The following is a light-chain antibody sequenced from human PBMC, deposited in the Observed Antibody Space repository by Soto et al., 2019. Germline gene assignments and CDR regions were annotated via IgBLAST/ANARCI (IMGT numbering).Light chain of an antibody. CDR3: SSDTQAEI. CDR2: DVS. CDR1: SSDVGGYNY. V-gene: IGLV2-14*01. J-gene: IGLJ2*01. Sequence: QSALTQPASVSGSPGQSITISCTGTSSDVGGYNYVSWYQQHPGKAPKLIIFDVSTRPSGVSSRFSGSKSVNTASLTISGLQAEDEADYYCSSDTQAEIFGGGTKLTVL.